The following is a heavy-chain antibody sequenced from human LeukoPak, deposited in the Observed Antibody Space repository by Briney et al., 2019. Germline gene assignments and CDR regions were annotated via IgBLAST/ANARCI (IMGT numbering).Heavy chain of an antibody. CDR3: ARGRSGYCSSTSCYEPHYYYYMDV. J-gene: IGHJ6*03. CDR1: GGTFSSYA. CDR2: IIPIFGTA. D-gene: IGHD2-2*01. V-gene: IGHV1-69*06. Sequence: SVKVSCKASGGTFSSYAISWVRQAPGQGLEWMGGIIPIFGTANYAQKFQGRVTITADKSTSTAYMELSSLRSDDTAVYYCARGRSGYCSSTSCYEPHYYYYMDVWGKGTTVTVSS.